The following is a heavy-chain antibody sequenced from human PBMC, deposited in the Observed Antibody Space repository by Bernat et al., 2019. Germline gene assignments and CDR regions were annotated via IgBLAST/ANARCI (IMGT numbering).Heavy chain of an antibody. Sequence: EVQLVESGGGLVQPGGSLRLSCAASGFTFSSHWMSWVRQAPGKGLEWVANIKEDGSDKYYVDSVKGRFAISRDNAKNSLYLQMNSLRAEDTAVYYCARDGVVGQRDYWGQGTLVTVSS. D-gene: IGHD2-15*01. CDR2: IKEDGSDK. V-gene: IGHV3-7*03. CDR3: ARDGVVGQRDY. CDR1: GFTFSSHW. J-gene: IGHJ4*02.